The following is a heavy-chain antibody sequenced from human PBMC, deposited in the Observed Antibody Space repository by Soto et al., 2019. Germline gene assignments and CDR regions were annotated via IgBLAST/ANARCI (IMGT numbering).Heavy chain of an antibody. J-gene: IGHJ3*02. CDR3: ARPRRHTSRVFES. CDR1: GDSVRSGFYY. V-gene: IGHV4-61*01. CDR2: IYYSGST. Sequence: QVQLQESGPGLLKASETLSLTCSVSGDSVRSGFYYWTWIRQSPVKGLEWIGNIYYSGSTEYNPSLTSRVTISFDMSKTQLSLTLTSVTAADSAAYFCARPRRHTSRVFESWGEGTTVTVSS.